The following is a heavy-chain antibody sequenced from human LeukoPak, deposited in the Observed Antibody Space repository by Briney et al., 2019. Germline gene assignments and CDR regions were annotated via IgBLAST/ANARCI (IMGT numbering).Heavy chain of an antibody. D-gene: IGHD3-10*01. J-gene: IGHJ4*02. CDR2: IYYSGST. CDR1: GGSISSYY. CDR3: ARFGDMFDY. Sequence: PSETLSLTCTVSGGSISSYYWSWIRQPPGKGLEWIGYIYYSGSTKYNPSLKSRVTISVDTSRNQFSVKLSSVTAADTAVYYCARFGDMFDYWGQGTLVTVSS. V-gene: IGHV4-59*01.